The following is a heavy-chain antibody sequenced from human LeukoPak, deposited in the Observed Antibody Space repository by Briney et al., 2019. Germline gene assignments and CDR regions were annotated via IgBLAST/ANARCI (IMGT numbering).Heavy chain of an antibody. CDR2: TYYRSKWYN. V-gene: IGHV6-1*01. CDR1: GDSVSSNSAT. CDR3: AREGSDGYLFDY. J-gene: IGHJ4*02. Sequence: SQTLSLTCAISGDSVSSNSATWDWIRQSPSRGLEWLGGTYYRSKWYNDYAVSAKSRVTINPDTSKNQFSLQLNSVTPEDTAVYYCAREGSDGYLFDYWGQGSLVIVSS. D-gene: IGHD3-16*01.